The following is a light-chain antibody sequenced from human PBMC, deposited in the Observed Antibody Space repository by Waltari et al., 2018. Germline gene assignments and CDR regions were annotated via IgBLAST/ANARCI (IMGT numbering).Light chain of an antibody. CDR1: SGSVSTTSY. V-gene: IGLV8-61*01. CDR3: ALYMGSGIWV. Sequence: QTVVTQEPSLSVSPGGTVTLTCTLSSGSVSTTSYATWYQQTPGQPPRTLVYKANARSSGVPARFSGSILGNKAALTIRGAQADDESDYYCALYMGSGIWVFGGGTKLTVL. J-gene: IGLJ3*02. CDR2: KAN.